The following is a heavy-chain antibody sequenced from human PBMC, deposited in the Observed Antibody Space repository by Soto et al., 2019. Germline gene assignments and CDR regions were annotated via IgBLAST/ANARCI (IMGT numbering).Heavy chain of an antibody. CDR2: IRSDGSST. CDR1: GFSFSTFA. CDR3: ARVTELWALYYYGMDV. Sequence: PGGSLRLSCAASGFSFSTFAMHWVRQAPGKGLVWVSLIRSDGSSTIYVDSVKGRFTISRDNAKNTLYLQMNSLRAEDTAVYYCARVTELWALYYYGMDVWGQGTTVTVSS. J-gene: IGHJ6*02. V-gene: IGHV3-74*01. D-gene: IGHD5-18*01.